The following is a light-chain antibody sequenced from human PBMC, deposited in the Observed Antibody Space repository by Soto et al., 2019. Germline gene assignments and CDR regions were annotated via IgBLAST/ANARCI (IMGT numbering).Light chain of an antibody. CDR1: QGISSW. CDR2: AAS. Sequence: DIQMTQSPSYLSASVGDRVTITCRASQGISSWLAWYQHKPGKAPKLLNYAASILQGGVPSRFSGSGSGTDFTLTINSLQPEDFATYYCQQANTFPSTFGQGTRLDIK. V-gene: IGKV1D-12*01. J-gene: IGKJ5*01. CDR3: QQANTFPST.